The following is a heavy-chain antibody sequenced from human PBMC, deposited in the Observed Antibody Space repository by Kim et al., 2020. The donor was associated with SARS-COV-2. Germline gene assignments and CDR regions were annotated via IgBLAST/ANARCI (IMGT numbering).Heavy chain of an antibody. CDR1: GGSISSSSYY. CDR3: ARQLHYDILTTGAFDI. Sequence: SETLSLTCTVSGGSISSSSYYWGWIRQPPGKGLEWIGSIYYSGSTYYNPSLKSRVTISVDTSKNQFSLKLSSVTAADTAVYYCARQLHYDILTTGAFDIWCQGTMVTVSS. J-gene: IGHJ3*02. CDR2: IYYSGST. D-gene: IGHD3-9*01. V-gene: IGHV4-39*01.